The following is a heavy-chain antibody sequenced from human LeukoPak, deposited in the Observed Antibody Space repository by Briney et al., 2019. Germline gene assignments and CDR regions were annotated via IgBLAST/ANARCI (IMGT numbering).Heavy chain of an antibody. CDR1: GGSFSGYY. D-gene: IGHD3-22*01. J-gene: IGHJ4*02. Sequence: SETLSLTCAVYGGSFSGYYWSWIRQPPGKGLEWIGEINHSGSTNYNPSLKSRVTISVDTSKNQFSLKLSSVTAADTAVYYCARVFRGITMIVGGLELDYWGQGTLVTVSS. CDR2: INHSGST. V-gene: IGHV4-34*01. CDR3: ARVFRGITMIVGGLELDY.